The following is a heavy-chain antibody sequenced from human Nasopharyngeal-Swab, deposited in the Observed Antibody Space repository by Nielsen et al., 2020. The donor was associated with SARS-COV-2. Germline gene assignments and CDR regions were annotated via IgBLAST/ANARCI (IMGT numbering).Heavy chain of an antibody. Sequence: GESLKISCAASRFTFSSYGMHWVRQAPGQGLEWMAVLSNDGSNKYYADSVKGRFTISRDNSKNTLYLQMNSLRAEDTAIYYCARDEAGTANSGFDYWGQGTLVTVSS. CDR3: ARDEAGTANSGFDY. CDR2: LSNDGSNK. V-gene: IGHV3-30*03. J-gene: IGHJ4*02. CDR1: RFTFSSYG. D-gene: IGHD1-1*01.